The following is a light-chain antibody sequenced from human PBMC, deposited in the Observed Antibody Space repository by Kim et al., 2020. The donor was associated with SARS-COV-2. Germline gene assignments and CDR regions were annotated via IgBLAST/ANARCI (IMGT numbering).Light chain of an antibody. CDR1: QSVSSKN. V-gene: IGKV3-20*01. CDR2: DTS. CDR3: QQYGSSPGT. Sequence: VLTQSPGTLSLSPGDRATLSCRASQSVSSKNFAWYQQKPGQPPRLVIYDTSKRVAGVPDRFSGSGSGTEFTLTITSLEPDDFAVYHCQQYGSSPGTFGQGTKVDIK. J-gene: IGKJ1*01.